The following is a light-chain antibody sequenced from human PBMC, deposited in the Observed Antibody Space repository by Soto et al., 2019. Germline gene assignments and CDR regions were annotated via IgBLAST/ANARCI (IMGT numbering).Light chain of an antibody. CDR2: KTS. J-gene: IGKJ1*01. Sequence: DIQMTQSPSTLSASVGDRVTITCRASQSIGVWLAWYQQKPGTAPKLLIYKTSTLDSGVPLRFSGSGSGTEFTLTISSLQPDDFATYYCQRYINYFRTFGQGTKVEIQ. CDR1: QSIGVW. CDR3: QRYINYFRT. V-gene: IGKV1-5*03.